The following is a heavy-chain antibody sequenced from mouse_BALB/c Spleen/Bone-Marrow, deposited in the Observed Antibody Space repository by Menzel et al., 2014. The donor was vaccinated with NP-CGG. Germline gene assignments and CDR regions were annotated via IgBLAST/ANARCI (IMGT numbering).Heavy chain of an antibody. Sequence: QVQLQQSGPELVEPGASVKMSCKASGYTFTSYYIHWVKQRPGQGLEWIGWICPGDGSTKYNEKFKGKTTLTADKSSSTAYMLLSSLTSEDSAIYFCAICYGYDEFAYWGQGTLVTVSA. CDR2: ICPGDGST. D-gene: IGHD2-2*01. V-gene: IGHV1S56*01. J-gene: IGHJ3*01. CDR3: AICYGYDEFAY. CDR1: GYTFTSYY.